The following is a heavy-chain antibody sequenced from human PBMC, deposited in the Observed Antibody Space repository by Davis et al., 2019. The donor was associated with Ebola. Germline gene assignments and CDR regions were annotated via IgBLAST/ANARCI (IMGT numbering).Heavy chain of an antibody. V-gene: IGHV4-59*11. CDR2: IDYRGRS. CDR3: ARGGSPAMFKGVDE. Sequence: PAGSLTLSCTVSGVSITDHYWSCIRQSPGKGLEWIGYIDYRGRSTYKPSLRSRITMSVDTSKNQFSLKLKSITAADTAVYYCARGGSPAMFKGVDEWGQGTLVTVAS. CDR1: GVSITDHY. D-gene: IGHD2-2*01. J-gene: IGHJ4*02.